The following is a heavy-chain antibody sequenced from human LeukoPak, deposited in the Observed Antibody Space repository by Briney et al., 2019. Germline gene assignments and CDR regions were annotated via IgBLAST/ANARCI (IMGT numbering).Heavy chain of an antibody. CDR3: ARDRIAAAGIPYDAFDI. V-gene: IGHV1-46*01. CDR2: INPSGGST. J-gene: IGHJ3*02. CDR1: GYTFTSYY. D-gene: IGHD6-13*01. Sequence: ASVKVSCKASGYTFTSYYMHWVRQAPGQGLEWMGIINPSGGSTSYAQKFQGRVTMTRDTSTSTVYMELSSLRSEDTAVYYCARDRIAAAGIPYDAFDIWGQGTMVTVSS.